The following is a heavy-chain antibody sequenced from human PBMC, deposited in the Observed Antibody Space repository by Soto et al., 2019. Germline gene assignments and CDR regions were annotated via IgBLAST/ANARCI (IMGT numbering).Heavy chain of an antibody. Sequence: GGSLRLSCAASEFGFDDYAMSWVRQAPGKGLEWVSSITFTGVSTYYADSVKGRFTISRDNSKDTLYLQMNSLRAEDTAIYYCAKASVWYPYFDSWGQGTLVTVSS. CDR2: ITFTGVST. V-gene: IGHV3-23*01. D-gene: IGHD6-13*01. J-gene: IGHJ4*02. CDR3: AKASVWYPYFDS. CDR1: EFGFDDYA.